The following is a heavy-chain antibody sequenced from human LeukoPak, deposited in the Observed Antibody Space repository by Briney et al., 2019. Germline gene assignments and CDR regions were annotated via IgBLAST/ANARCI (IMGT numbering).Heavy chain of an antibody. V-gene: IGHV3-15*07. CDR2: IKSKADGGTT. J-gene: IGHJ4*02. CDR1: GFTFNNAW. Sequence: PGGSLRLSCTASGFTFNNAWMNWVRQAPGKGLEWVGRIKSKADGGTTDYAAPVKGRFTISRDDSKNTLSLQMNSLKTEDTAVYYCSTGGSSYEGIDYWGQGTLVTVSS. D-gene: IGHD1-26*01. CDR3: STGGSSYEGIDY.